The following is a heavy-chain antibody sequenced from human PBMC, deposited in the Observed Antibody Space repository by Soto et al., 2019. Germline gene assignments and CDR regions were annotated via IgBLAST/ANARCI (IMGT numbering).Heavy chain of an antibody. CDR1: GFTFSSYW. J-gene: IGHJ4*02. D-gene: IGHD3-3*01. CDR2: IKQDGSEK. V-gene: IGHV3-7*01. CDR3: ARDRGYYDFWSGYFFDY. Sequence: GGSLRLSCAASGFTFSSYWMSWVRQAPGKGLEWVANIKQDGSEKYYVDSVKGRFTISRDNAKNSLYLQMNSLRAEDTAVYYCARDRGYYDFWSGYFFDYWGQGTLVTVSS.